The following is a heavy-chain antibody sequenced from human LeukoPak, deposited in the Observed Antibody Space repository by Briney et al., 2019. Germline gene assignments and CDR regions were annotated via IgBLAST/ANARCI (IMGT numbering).Heavy chain of an antibody. CDR1: GGSISSHY. Sequence: PSETLSLTCTVSGGSISSHYWSWIRQPPGKGLEWIGYIYYSGSTNYNPSLKSRVTISVDTSKNQFSLKLSSVTAADTAVYYCAMIAYCGGDCYPFDYWGQGTLVTVSS. CDR3: AMIAYCGGDCYPFDY. J-gene: IGHJ4*02. CDR2: IYYSGST. D-gene: IGHD2-21*02. V-gene: IGHV4-59*11.